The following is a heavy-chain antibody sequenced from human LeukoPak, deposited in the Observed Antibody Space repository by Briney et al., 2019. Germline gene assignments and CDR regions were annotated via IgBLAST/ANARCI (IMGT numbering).Heavy chain of an antibody. J-gene: IGHJ2*01. CDR3: ARVVVVTSTHWYFDL. V-gene: IGHV5-51*01. D-gene: IGHD2-21*02. CDR2: IHPGDSDT. CDR1: GYIFPNYW. Sequence: GESRKISCEASGYIFPNYWIGWVRQVPGKGLDWMGLIHPGDSDTRYSPSFQGQFTISVDKSITTAYLQWSSLQASDTAIYFCARVVVVTSTHWYFDLCGRGYLVTVFS.